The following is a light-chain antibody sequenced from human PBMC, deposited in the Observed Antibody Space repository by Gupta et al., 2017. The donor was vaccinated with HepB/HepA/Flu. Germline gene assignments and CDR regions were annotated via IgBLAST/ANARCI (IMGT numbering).Light chain of an antibody. CDR3: QSWDRNTV. CDR2: QDS. J-gene: IGLJ2*01. Sequence: SFVLTQPPSVFVSPDQTASLTCSGNEVGDKYVFWYQQKSGQTPIFVIYQDSKRPLGIPGRFSGSNSGDTATLTISGAEAVDEADQYCQSWDRNTVFGGGTKLTVL. CDR1: EVGDKY. V-gene: IGLV3-1*01.